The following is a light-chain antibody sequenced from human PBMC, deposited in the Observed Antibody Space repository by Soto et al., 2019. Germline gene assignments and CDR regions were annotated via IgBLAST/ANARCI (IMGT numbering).Light chain of an antibody. CDR3: LLYYGGAWV. J-gene: IGLJ3*02. Sequence: QAVVTQEPSVTVSPGGTVTLTCASSTGTVTSGYYPNWFQQKPGQPPRTLIYSTSNKQSWTPARFSGSLLGGKAALTLSGGQPEDEADYYCLLYYGGAWVFGGGTKLTVL. CDR2: STS. CDR1: TGTVTSGYY. V-gene: IGLV7-43*01.